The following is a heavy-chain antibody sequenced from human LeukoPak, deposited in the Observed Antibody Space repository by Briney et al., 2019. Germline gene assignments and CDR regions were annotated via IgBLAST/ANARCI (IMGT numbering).Heavy chain of an antibody. V-gene: IGHV3-9*01. CDR1: GFTFSSYW. D-gene: IGHD6-13*01. Sequence: GGSLRLSCAASGFTFSSYWMHWVRQAPGKGLEWVSGISWNSGSIGYADSVKGRFTISRDNAKNSLYLQMNSLRAEDTALYYCAKDPYSSSWYTDYWGQGTLVTVSS. J-gene: IGHJ4*02. CDR2: ISWNSGSI. CDR3: AKDPYSSSWYTDY.